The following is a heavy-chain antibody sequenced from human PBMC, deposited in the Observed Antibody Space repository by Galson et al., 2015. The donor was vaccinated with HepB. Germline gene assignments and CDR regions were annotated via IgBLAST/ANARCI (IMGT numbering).Heavy chain of an antibody. V-gene: IGHV1-69*04. J-gene: IGHJ5*02. CDR2: IIPILGIA. CDR3: ASGVVVTAMDASYNWFDP. CDR1: GGTFSSYA. Sequence: SVKVSCKASGGTFSSYAISWVRQAPGQGLEWMGRIIPILGIANYAQKFQGRVTITADKSTSTAYMELSSLRSEDTAVYYCASGVVVTAMDASYNWFDPWGQGTLVTVSS. D-gene: IGHD2-21*02.